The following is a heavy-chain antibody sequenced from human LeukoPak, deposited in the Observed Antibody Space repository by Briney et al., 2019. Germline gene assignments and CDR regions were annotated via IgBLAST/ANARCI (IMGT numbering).Heavy chain of an antibody. D-gene: IGHD3-22*01. V-gene: IGHV3-23*01. CDR2: VSGSDDST. CDR1: GFTFSNYA. CDR3: ARAQWMGDRSPSWTDTFDI. Sequence: PGGSLRLSCAASGFTFSNYAMNWVRQAPGKGLEWVSVVSGSDDSTYYPDSVKGRFTISRDNSKNTLYLQMNSLRVEDSAIYYCARAQWMGDRSPSWTDTFDIWGQGTMVTVSS. J-gene: IGHJ3*02.